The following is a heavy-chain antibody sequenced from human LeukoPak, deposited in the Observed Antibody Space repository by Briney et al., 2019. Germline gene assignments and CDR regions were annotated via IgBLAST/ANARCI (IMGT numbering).Heavy chain of an antibody. Sequence: SETLSLTCTVSGGSISSYYWSWIRQPPGKGLEWIGYIYYSGSTNYNPSLKSRVTISVDTSKNQFSLKLSSVTAADTAVYYCARLRYSSSWYYFDYWGQGTLVTGSP. CDR2: IYYSGST. D-gene: IGHD6-13*01. V-gene: IGHV4-59*08. J-gene: IGHJ4*02. CDR3: ARLRYSSSWYYFDY. CDR1: GGSISSYY.